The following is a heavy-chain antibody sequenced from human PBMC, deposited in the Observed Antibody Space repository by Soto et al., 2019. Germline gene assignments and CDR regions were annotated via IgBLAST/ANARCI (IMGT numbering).Heavy chain of an antibody. Sequence: GGSLRLSCAASGFAFSTHAMNWVRQAPGKGLEWVSAISGSGGSTYYADSVKGRFTISRDNSKNTLYLQMNSLRAEDTAVYYCAKDNDRGVINYFDYWGQGTLVTVSS. CDR1: GFAFSTHA. J-gene: IGHJ4*02. D-gene: IGHD3-10*02. CDR2: ISGSGGST. V-gene: IGHV3-23*01. CDR3: AKDNDRGVINYFDY.